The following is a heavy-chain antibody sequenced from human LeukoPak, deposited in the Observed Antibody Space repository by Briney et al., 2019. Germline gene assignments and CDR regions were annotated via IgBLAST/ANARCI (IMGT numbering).Heavy chain of an antibody. CDR3: ARVKWEETGYYYYYMDV. CDR2: INDSGGST. V-gene: IGHV3-23*01. CDR1: GFTFSSYA. D-gene: IGHD1-26*01. Sequence: QAGGSLRLSCAASGFTFSSYAMSWVRQAPGKGLEWVSAINDSGGSTYYADSVKGRFTISRDNAKNSLYLQMNSLRAEDTAVYYCARVKWEETGYYYYYMDVWGKGTTVTVSS. J-gene: IGHJ6*03.